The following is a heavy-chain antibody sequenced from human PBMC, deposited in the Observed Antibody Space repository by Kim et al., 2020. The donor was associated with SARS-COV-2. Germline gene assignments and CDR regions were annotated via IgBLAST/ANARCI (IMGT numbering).Heavy chain of an antibody. D-gene: IGHD6-19*01. V-gene: IGHV3-30*18. CDR1: GFTFSSYG. CDR3: AKGRAAVAGSPEFDY. J-gene: IGHJ4*02. Sequence: GGSLRLSCGASGFTFSSYGIHWVRQAPGKGLEWVACILYDGSNKYYAYSVKGRFTISRDNSKNTLSLQMNSLGAEDTAVYYCAKGRAAVAGSPEFDYWGQGTLVTVSS. CDR2: ILYDGSNK.